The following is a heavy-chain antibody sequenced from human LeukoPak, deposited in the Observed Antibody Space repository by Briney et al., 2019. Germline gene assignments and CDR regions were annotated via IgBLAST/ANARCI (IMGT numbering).Heavy chain of an antibody. J-gene: IGHJ3*02. CDR1: GGSISSSSYY. V-gene: IGHV4-39*07. Sequence: PSETLSLTCTVSGGSISSSSYYWGWIRQPPGKGLEWIGSIYYSGSTYYNPSLKSRVTISVDTSKNQFSLKLSSVTAADTAVYYCARGADSGYDFAGTGALDIWGQGTMVTVSS. D-gene: IGHD5-12*01. CDR2: IYYSGST. CDR3: ARGADSGYDFAGTGALDI.